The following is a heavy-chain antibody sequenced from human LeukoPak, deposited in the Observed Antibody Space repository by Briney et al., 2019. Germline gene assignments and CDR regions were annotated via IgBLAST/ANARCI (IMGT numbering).Heavy chain of an antibody. CDR2: IYSSGNT. J-gene: IGHJ3*02. V-gene: IGHV4-59*08. Sequence: SETLSLTCVVSGGSINNYYWSWIRQPPGKGLEWIAYIYSSGNTNYNPSFKSRVTVSVDTSKNQLSLRLTSVAAADPAIYYCARQPSATAAFDIWGQGTMVIVSS. D-gene: IGHD5-18*01. CDR3: ARQPSATAAFDI. CDR1: GGSINNYY.